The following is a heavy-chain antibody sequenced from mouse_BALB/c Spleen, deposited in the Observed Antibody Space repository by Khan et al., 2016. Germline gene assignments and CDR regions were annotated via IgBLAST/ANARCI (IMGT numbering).Heavy chain of an antibody. Sequence: VRLQQSGAELVKPGASVKLSCTASGCNIKDTYMHWVKQRPEQGLEWIGRIDPANGNTKYDPKFQGKATITADTSSNTAYLQLSSLTSEDTAVYYCANLDLYFDFWCAGTTVPVSS. J-gene: IGHJ1*01. CDR2: IDPANGNT. CDR3: ANLDLYFDF. CDR1: GCNIKDTY. V-gene: IGHV14-3*02.